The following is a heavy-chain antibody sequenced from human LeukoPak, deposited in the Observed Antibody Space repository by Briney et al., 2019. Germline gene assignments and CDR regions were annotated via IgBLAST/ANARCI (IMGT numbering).Heavy chain of an antibody. CDR2: ISGTDDST. Sequence: GGSLRLSCVASGFGFSYYDMNWVRQTPGKGLEWVSTISGTDDSTYYADSVKGRFTISRDNSRNTLYLQMDSLRAEDTAVYHCARDRAVGYYDSGGHVIFDYWGQGTLVTVSS. D-gene: IGHD3-22*01. J-gene: IGHJ4*02. V-gene: IGHV3-23*01. CDR3: ARDRAVGYYDSGGHVIFDY. CDR1: GFGFSYYD.